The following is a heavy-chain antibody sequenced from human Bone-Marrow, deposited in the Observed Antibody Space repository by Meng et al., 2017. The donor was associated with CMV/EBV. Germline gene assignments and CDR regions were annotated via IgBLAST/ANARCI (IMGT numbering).Heavy chain of an antibody. D-gene: IGHD3-3*01. CDR2: ISTTSSYI. CDR1: GFTFSAFS. CDR3: AGFGVTITNGLDV. V-gene: IGHV3-21*01. J-gene: IGHJ6*02. Sequence: GGSLRLSCAASGFTFSAFSMNWVRQAPGKGLEWVSSISTTSSYIYYADSLKGRFTISRDNAKNTHYLHISSLRVEDTAVYYCAGFGVTITNGLDVWGRGTTVTVSS.